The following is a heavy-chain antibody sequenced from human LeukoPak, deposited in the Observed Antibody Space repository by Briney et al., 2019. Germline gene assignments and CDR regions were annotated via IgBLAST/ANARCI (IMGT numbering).Heavy chain of an antibody. Sequence: SQTLSLTWTVSGGSISSYCWSWIRQPAGKGLEWIGCIYTSGSTNYNPTLTRGLPTSVETSKNQSSLTRRGGTAAEPPAYSCARSDSGYDRVDYWGQGTLVTVSS. CDR2: IYTSGST. D-gene: IGHD5-12*01. V-gene: IGHV4-4*07. J-gene: IGHJ4*02. CDR3: ARSDSGYDRVDY. CDR1: GGSISSYC.